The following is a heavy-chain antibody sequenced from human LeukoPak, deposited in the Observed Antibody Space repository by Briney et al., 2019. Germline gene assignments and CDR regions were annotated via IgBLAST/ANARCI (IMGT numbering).Heavy chain of an antibody. CDR1: GYTFTGYY. D-gene: IGHD3-16*02. J-gene: IGHJ2*01. V-gene: IGHV1-2*02. Sequence: ASVKVSCKASGYTFTGYYIHWVRQAPGQGLEWMGWINPNSGDTNYAQKFQGRVTMTRDMSTGTVNMEVSSLKPGDTAVYYCARANRVIQLWPSWYFDLWGRGTLVTVSA. CDR3: ARANRVIQLWPSWYFDL. CDR2: INPNSGDT.